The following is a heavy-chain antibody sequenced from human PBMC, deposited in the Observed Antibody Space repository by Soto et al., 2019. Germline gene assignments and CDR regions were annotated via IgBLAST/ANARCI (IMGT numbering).Heavy chain of an antibody. V-gene: IGHV2-5*01. CDR2: FYWNDET. D-gene: IGHD3-10*01. Sequence: GPTLVNPTQTLTLTCTFSGFSLNTSGVGVGWIRQPPGKALEWLVLFYWNDETRYSPSLKSRLTITKDTSKNQVVLTMNNMDPVDAATYDCTHRPSPYASGSFFDYWDHGTLVTVSS. CDR1: GFSLNTSGVG. CDR3: THRPSPYASGSFFDY. J-gene: IGHJ4*01.